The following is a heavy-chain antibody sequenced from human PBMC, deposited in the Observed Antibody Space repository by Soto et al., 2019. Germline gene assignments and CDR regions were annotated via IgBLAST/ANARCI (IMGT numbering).Heavy chain of an antibody. CDR1: GFTFSSYG. CDR3: ARDGPPSVVVAATPGYYFDY. D-gene: IGHD2-15*01. CDR2: IWYDGSNK. J-gene: IGHJ4*02. V-gene: IGHV3-33*01. Sequence: QVQLVESGGGVVQPGRSLRLSCAASGFTFSSYGMHWVRQAPGKGLEWVAVIWYDGSNKYYADSVKGRFTISRDNSKNTLYLQMNSLRAEDTAVYYCARDGPPSVVVAATPGYYFDYWGQGTLVTVSS.